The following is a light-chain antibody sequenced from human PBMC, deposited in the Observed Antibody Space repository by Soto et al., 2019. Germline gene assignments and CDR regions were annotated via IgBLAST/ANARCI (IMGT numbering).Light chain of an antibody. J-gene: IGKJ1*01. CDR2: GAS. CDR3: QQYDSFSGR. CDR1: QSIINW. V-gene: IGKV1-5*01. Sequence: DVQMTQSPSTLSASVGGRVTITCRASQSIINWLAWYQQKPGKAPKLLIYGASSLESRVPSRFSGSGSGTEFTLTITNLQPDDFATYYFQQYDSFSGRFGQGNKGEIE.